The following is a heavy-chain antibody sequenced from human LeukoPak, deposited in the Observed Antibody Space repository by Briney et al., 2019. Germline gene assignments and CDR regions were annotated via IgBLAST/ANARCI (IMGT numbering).Heavy chain of an antibody. J-gene: IGHJ4*02. D-gene: IGHD2-2*01. V-gene: IGHV4-39*01. Sequence: PSETLSLTCTVSGGSISSSSYYWGWIRQPPGKGLEWIGSIYYSGSTYYNPSLKSRATISVDTSKNQFSLKLSSVTAADTAVYYCARLADCSSTSCYDHWGQGTLVTVSS. CDR1: GGSISSSSYY. CDR3: ARLADCSSTSCYDH. CDR2: IYYSGST.